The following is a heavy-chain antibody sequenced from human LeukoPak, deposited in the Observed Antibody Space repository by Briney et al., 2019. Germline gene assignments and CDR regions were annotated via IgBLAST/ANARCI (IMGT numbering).Heavy chain of an antibody. CDR3: AMSGFGESQS. CDR1: GGTFSSYA. D-gene: IGHD3-10*01. CDR2: IIPIFGTA. J-gene: IGHJ5*02. Sequence: ASVKVSCKASGGTFSSYAISWVPQAPGQGLEWMGGIIPIFGTANYAQKFQGRVTITADESTSTAYMELSSLRSEDTAVYYCAMSGFGESQSWGQGTLVTVSS. V-gene: IGHV1-69*13.